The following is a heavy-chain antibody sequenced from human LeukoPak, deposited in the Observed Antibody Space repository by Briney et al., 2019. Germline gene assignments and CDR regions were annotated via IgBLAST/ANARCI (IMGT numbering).Heavy chain of an antibody. CDR2: INHSGSA. CDR3: ARGQGTVTTH. Sequence: SETLSLTCAVSGGSFSGYYWTWIRQPPGKGLEWIGEINHSGSANYNPSPKSRVTISLDTSKNQFSLKLSSVTAADTAVYYCARGQGTVTTHWGQGTLVTVSS. CDR1: GGSFSGYY. J-gene: IGHJ4*02. D-gene: IGHD4-17*01. V-gene: IGHV4-34*01.